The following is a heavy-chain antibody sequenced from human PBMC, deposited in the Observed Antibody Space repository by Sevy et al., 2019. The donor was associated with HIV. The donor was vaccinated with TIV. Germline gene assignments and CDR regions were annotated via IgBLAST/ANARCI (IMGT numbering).Heavy chain of an antibody. CDR3: ARAPPVRSGDDSLNWFAP. J-gene: IGHJ5*02. D-gene: IGHD5-12*01. V-gene: IGHV4-59*01. CDR1: GGSISAYH. CDR2: IHYTGRT. Sequence: SETLSLTCTVSGGSISAYHWSWIRQAPGKGLEWIGYIHYTGRTKYNPSLESRVTISVDTSKNQFSLKLSSVTAADTAVYYCARAPPVRSGDDSLNWFAPWGQGTLVTVSS.